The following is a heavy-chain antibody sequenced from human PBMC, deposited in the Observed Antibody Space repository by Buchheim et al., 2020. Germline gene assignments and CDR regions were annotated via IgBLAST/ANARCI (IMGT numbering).Heavy chain of an antibody. V-gene: IGHV4-31*03. CDR1: GGSINSGGYY. CDR3: ARRLLGNRLES. Sequence: QVHLQESGPGLVKPSQTLSLTCTVSGGSINSGGYYWSWIRQPPGKGLEWIGNIYHSGNSYYNSSLKSRLSFSLDTGKKQFFLRLTSLTAADTAVYYCARRLLGNRLESWGQGIL. CDR2: IYHSGNS. J-gene: IGHJ5*01. D-gene: IGHD2-15*01.